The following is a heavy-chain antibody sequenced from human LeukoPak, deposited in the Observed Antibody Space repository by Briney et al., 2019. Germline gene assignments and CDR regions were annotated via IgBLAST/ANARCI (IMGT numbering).Heavy chain of an antibody. CDR3: ARENSNSWYLDY. V-gene: IGHV4-59*01. J-gene: IGHJ4*02. CDR1: GGSISTYY. D-gene: IGHD6-13*01. CDR2: IYNSGST. Sequence: SSETLSLTCTVSGGSISTYYWSWIRQPPGKGLEWIGYIYNSGSTNYNPSLKSRVTISVDTSKNQSSLKLSSVTAADTAVYYCARENSNSWYLDYWGQGTLVTVSS.